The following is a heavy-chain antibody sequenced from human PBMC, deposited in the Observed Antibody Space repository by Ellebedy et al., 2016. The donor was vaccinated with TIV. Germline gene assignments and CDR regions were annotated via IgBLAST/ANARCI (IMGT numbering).Heavy chain of an antibody. Sequence: GESLKISCAASGFSVSDNYMSWIRQAPGKGLEWVSVLYGSGTTYHAPSVRGRFPISRDTLKNTLNLQLNSLIAEDTAVYFCARAVEMPTSPPSDAFDIWGQGTMVTVSS. J-gene: IGHJ3*02. D-gene: IGHD5-24*01. V-gene: IGHV3-66*01. CDR2: LYGSGTT. CDR3: ARAVEMPTSPPSDAFDI. CDR1: GFSVSDNY.